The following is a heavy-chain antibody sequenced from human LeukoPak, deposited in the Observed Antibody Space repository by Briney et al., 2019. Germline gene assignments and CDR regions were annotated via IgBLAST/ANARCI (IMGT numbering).Heavy chain of an antibody. Sequence: GGSLRLSCAASGFTFSSYAMSWVRQAPGKGLEWVSAISGSGGSTYYADSVKGRFTISRDNSKNTLFLQMNSLRAEDTAVYYCAKDREYSSGWYPWGQGTLVTVSS. CDR2: ISGSGGST. CDR1: GFTFSSYA. CDR3: AKDREYSSGWYP. D-gene: IGHD6-19*01. J-gene: IGHJ5*02. V-gene: IGHV3-23*01.